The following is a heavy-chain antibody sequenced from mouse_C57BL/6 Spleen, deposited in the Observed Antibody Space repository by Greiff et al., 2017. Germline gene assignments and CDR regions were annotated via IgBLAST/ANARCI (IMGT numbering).Heavy chain of an antibody. V-gene: IGHV7-3*01. CDR2: IRNKANGYTT. D-gene: IGHD3-3*01. CDR3: ARYWGTNYAMDY. CDR1: GFTFTDYY. Sequence: EVQVVESGGGLVQPGGSLSLSCAASGFTFTDYYMSWVRQPPGKALEWLGFIRNKANGYTTEYSASVKGRFTISRDNSQSILYLQMNALRAEDSATYYCARYWGTNYAMDYWGQGTSVTVSS. J-gene: IGHJ4*01.